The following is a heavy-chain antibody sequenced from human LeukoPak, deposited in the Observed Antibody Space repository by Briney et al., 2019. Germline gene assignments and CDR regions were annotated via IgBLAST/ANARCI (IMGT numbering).Heavy chain of an antibody. CDR3: ARDSAVVVPAASSPKLKYNWFDP. V-gene: IGHV1-18*01. CDR2: IGAYNGNT. D-gene: IGHD2-2*01. Sequence: ASVKVSCKASGYTFTSYGISWVRQAPGQGLEWMGWIGAYNGNTNYAQKLQGRVTMTTDTSTSTAYLELRSLRSDEPAVYYCARDSAVVVPAASSPKLKYNWFDPWGQGTLVTVSS. CDR1: GYTFTSYG. J-gene: IGHJ5*02.